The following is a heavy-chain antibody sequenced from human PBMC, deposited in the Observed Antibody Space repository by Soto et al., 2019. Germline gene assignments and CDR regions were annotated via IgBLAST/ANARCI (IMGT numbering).Heavy chain of an antibody. CDR3: ARELLWFGESSNLFDP. CDR1: GGSISSGDYY. V-gene: IGHV4-30-4*01. CDR2: IYYSGST. Sequence: QVQLQESGPGLVKPSQTLSLTCTVSGGSISSGDYYWSWIRQPPGKGLEWIGYIYYSGSTYYNPSLKSRVTISVDTSKNQFSLKLSSVTAADTAVYYCARELLWFGESSNLFDPWGQGTLVTVSS. J-gene: IGHJ5*02. D-gene: IGHD3-10*01.